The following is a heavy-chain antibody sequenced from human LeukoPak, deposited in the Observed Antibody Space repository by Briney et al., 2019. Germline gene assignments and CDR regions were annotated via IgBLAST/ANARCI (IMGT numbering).Heavy chain of an antibody. CDR3: ARISGPGDP. D-gene: IGHD3-10*01. CDR1: GVTFSGYY. V-gene: IGHV4-34*01. Sequence: AETLSLTCAVYGVTFSGYYLSWVRQAPGKGLEWIGVINHSGSTNHNPSLTSRVTISVDTSKNQFSLKLSSVTAADTAVYYCARISGPGDPWGQGTLVTVSS. J-gene: IGHJ5*02. CDR2: INHSGST.